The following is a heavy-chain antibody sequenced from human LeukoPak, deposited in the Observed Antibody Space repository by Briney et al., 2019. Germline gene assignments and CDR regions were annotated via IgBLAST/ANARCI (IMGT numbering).Heavy chain of an antibody. CDR3: ARHRPMIVFGYYYMDV. J-gene: IGHJ6*03. V-gene: IGHV4-39*07. CDR2: ISYSGST. CDR1: GGSISSSSYY. Sequence: SETVSLTCTVSGGSISSSSYYWSWIRQPPGKGLEWIGSISYSGSTYYNPSLKSRVTISGDTSKTQFSLNLSSVTAADTAVYFCARHRPMIVFGYYYMDVWGKGTTVTVSS. D-gene: IGHD3-22*01.